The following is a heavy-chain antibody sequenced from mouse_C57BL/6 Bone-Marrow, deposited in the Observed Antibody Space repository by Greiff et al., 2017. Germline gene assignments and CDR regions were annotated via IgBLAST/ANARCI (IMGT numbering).Heavy chain of an antibody. CDR3: ARIYDGYYGWFAY. Sequence: QVQLKQSGAELVKPGASVKISCKASGYAFSSYWMNWVKQRPGKGLEWIGQIYPGDGDTNYNGKFKGKATLTADKSSSTAYMQLSSLTSEDSAVYFCARIYDGYYGWFAYWGQGTLVTVSA. J-gene: IGHJ3*01. V-gene: IGHV1-80*01. D-gene: IGHD2-3*01. CDR1: GYAFSSYW. CDR2: IYPGDGDT.